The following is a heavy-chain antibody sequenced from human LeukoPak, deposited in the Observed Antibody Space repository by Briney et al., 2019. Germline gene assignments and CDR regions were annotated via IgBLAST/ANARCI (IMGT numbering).Heavy chain of an antibody. CDR1: GYTLTELS. CDR3: ATDQRGAGLGFVYGSGSFNGLDV. Sequence: ASVTVSCTVSGYTLTELSIHWVRQAPGKGLEWMGGFDTEDGETIYAQKFQGRVTMTEDTSTDTGYMELSSLRSEDTAVNYCATDQRGAGLGFVYGSGSFNGLDVWGQGTTVTVSS. V-gene: IGHV1-24*01. CDR2: FDTEDGET. J-gene: IGHJ6*02. D-gene: IGHD3-10*01.